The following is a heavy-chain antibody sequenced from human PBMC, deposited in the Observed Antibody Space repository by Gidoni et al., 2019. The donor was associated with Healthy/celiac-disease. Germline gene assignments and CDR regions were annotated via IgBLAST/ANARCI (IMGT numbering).Heavy chain of an antibody. CDR2: IIPILGIA. D-gene: IGHD2-2*01. Sequence: QVQLVQSGAEVKKPGSSVKVSCKASGGTFSSYTNSWVRKAPGQGLEWMGRIIPILGIANYAQKFQGRVTITADKSTSTAYMELSSLRSEDTAVYYCAGRYCSSTSCLKLYGMDVWGQGTTVTVSS. CDR3: AGRYCSSTSCLKLYGMDV. J-gene: IGHJ6*02. CDR1: GGTFSSYT. V-gene: IGHV1-69*02.